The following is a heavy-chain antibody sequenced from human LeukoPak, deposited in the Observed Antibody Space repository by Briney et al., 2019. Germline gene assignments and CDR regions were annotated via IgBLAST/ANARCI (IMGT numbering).Heavy chain of an antibody. CDR3: AGLGGYDSSAEYFQH. V-gene: IGHV4-39*01. D-gene: IGHD3-22*01. CDR1: GGSISSSSYY. Sequence: SETLSLTCTVSGGSISSSSYYWGWIRQPPGKGLEWIGSIYYSGSTYYNPSLKSRVTISVDTSKNQFSLKLSSVTAADTAVYYCAGLGGYDSSAEYFQHWGQGTLVTVSS. CDR2: IYYSGST. J-gene: IGHJ1*01.